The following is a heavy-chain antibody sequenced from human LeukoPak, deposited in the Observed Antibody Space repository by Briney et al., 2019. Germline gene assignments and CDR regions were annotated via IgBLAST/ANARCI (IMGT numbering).Heavy chain of an antibody. Sequence: GGSLRLSCAASGFTFSSYSMNWVRQAPGKGLEWVSSISSSSSYIYYADSVKGRFTISRDNAKNSLYLQMNSLRAEDTAVYYCARDAGSYCGGDCYSDRAWFDPWGQGTLVTVSP. V-gene: IGHV3-21*01. J-gene: IGHJ5*02. CDR2: ISSSSSYI. D-gene: IGHD2-21*02. CDR1: GFTFSSYS. CDR3: ARDAGSYCGGDCYSDRAWFDP.